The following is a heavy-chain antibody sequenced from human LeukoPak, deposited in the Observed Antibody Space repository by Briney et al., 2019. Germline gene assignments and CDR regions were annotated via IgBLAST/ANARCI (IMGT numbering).Heavy chain of an antibody. CDR3: ASVPPFYDILTDSDPTLFDD. D-gene: IGHD3-9*01. CDR1: GGSISSYY. V-gene: IGHV4-59*01. J-gene: IGHJ4*02. CDR2: IYYSGST. Sequence: SETLSLTCTVSGGSISSYYWSWIRQPPGKGLEWIGYIYYSGSTNYNPSLKSRVTISVDTSKNQFSLKLSSVTAADTAVYYCASVPPFYDILTDSDPTLFDDWGQGTLVTVSS.